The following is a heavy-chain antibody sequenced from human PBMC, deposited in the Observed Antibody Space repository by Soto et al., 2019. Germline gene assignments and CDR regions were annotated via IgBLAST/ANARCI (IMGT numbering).Heavy chain of an antibody. CDR1: GFNFNYYG. Sequence: QVPLGESGGGVVQPGRSLRLSCEVSGFNFNYYGMHWVRQAPGKGLEWVAAMSYDGSNKFDGDSVKGRFTISRDNSKNTLYLQMNSLRGEDTAVYYCTRIGLDVWGPGTTVTVSS. CDR2: MSYDGSNK. V-gene: IGHV3-30*03. D-gene: IGHD3-10*01. J-gene: IGHJ6*02. CDR3: TRIGLDV.